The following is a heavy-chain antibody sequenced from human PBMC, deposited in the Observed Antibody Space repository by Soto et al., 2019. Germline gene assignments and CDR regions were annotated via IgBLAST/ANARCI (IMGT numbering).Heavy chain of an antibody. CDR2: ISAYNGNT. CDR1: GYTFTSYG. CDR3: ARAFRDFWSGYNYYYGMDV. V-gene: IGHV1-18*01. J-gene: IGHJ6*02. D-gene: IGHD3-3*01. Sequence: ASVKVSCKASGYTFTSYGISWVRQAPGQGLEWMGWISAYNGNTNYAQKLQGRVTITADESTSTAYMELSSLRSEDTAVYYCARAFRDFWSGYNYYYGMDVWGQGTTVTVSS.